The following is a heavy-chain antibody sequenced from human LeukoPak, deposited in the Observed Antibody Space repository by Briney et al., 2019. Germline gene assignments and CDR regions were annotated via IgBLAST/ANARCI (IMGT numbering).Heavy chain of an antibody. D-gene: IGHD3-10*02. CDR2: ISGSSSYI. CDR1: GFTFSSYT. V-gene: IGHV3-21*01. J-gene: IGHJ6*04. Sequence: GGSLRLSCAASGFTFSSYTMKWVRQAPGKGLEWVSSISGSSSYIYYADSVKGRFTISRDNAKNSLYLQVNSLRAEDTAVYYCAELGITMIGGVWGKGTTVTISS. CDR3: AELGITMIGGV.